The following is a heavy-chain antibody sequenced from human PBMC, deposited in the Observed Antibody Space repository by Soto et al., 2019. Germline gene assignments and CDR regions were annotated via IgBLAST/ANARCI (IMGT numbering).Heavy chain of an antibody. J-gene: IGHJ4*02. V-gene: IGHV3-74*01. D-gene: IGHD2-15*01. CDR1: GFTFSRYW. CDR3: ARDFGRSGGSGFDY. CDR2: ITSDGSST. Sequence: GGSLRLSCAASGFTFSRYWMHWVRQTPGKGLVWVSRITSDGSSTTYADSVKGRFTISRDNAKSTLYLQMNSLRAEDTAVYYCARDFGRSGGSGFDYWGLGTLVTVS.